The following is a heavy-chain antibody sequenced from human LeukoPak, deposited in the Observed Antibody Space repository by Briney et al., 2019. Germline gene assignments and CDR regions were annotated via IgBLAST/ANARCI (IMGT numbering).Heavy chain of an antibody. J-gene: IGHJ4*02. D-gene: IGHD6-13*01. CDR2: ITPLLCIT. V-gene: IGHV1-69*04. Sequence: RASVEVSYESSRGTLRRYAISCVPEAPRQGLEGGRKITPLLCITHYAQKFQGRVTITTNKSTSTAYMELSSLTSEDTAVYYCARRAAAGNRRLNYWGQGTLVTVSS. CDR1: RGTLRRYA. CDR3: ARRAAAGNRRLNY.